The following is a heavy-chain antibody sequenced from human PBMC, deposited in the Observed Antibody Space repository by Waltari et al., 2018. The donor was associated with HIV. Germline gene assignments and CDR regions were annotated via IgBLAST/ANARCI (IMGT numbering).Heavy chain of an antibody. D-gene: IGHD3-10*01. CDR1: GFTLSNSG. CDR2: IRYDGISK. CDR3: AKDLKTMLRGGGLDP. J-gene: IGHJ5*02. V-gene: IGHV3-30*02. Sequence: QLVESGGGVVQPGGSLRVPCAASGFTLSNSGMTWVRQAPGKGLEWVAFIRYDGISKYYTESVKGRFTISRDKSKKTVFLQMNSLRPDDTAVYYCAKDLKTMLRGGGLDPWGQGTLVTVSS.